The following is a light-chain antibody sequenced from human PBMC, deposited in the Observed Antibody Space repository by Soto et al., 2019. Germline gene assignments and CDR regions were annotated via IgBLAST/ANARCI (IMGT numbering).Light chain of an antibody. V-gene: IGKV3-20*01. Sequence: EVGLSQSPGTLYLTTGERATLSCRASQSVSSSYLAWYQQKPGQAPRLLIYGASSRATGIPDRVSGSGSGTDSPLTISRLEPEDFAVNYCQQYGSSLTFGGGPRVDTK. CDR1: QSVSSSY. CDR2: GAS. J-gene: IGKJ4*01. CDR3: QQYGSSLT.